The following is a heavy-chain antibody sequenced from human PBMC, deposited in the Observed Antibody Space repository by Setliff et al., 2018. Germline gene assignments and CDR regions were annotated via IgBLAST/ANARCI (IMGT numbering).Heavy chain of an antibody. CDR3: ARSFSRREKFLLDY. V-gene: IGHV5-51*01. CDR1: GYSFSNFG. CDR2: IYPGDSHT. Sequence: PGESLKISCKGSGYSFSNFGIGWVRQMPGKGLEWMGIIYPGDSHTRYSPSFQGQVTMSADTSKNQFSLKVSSVTAADTAVYYCARSFSRREKFLLDYWGQGALVTVSS. J-gene: IGHJ4*02.